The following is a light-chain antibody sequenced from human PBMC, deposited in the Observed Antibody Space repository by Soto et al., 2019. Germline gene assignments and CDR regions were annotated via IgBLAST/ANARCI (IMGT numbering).Light chain of an antibody. CDR2: GSY. Sequence: EIVLTQSPGTLSLSPGETATLSCRASQRVSSSYLAWYQQKPGQAPRLLVYGSYHRATGIADRFSGSGSGTDFTLTISRLEPEDFAVYYCQQYSSSYDTSLYTFGQGTKVEIK. CDR3: QQYSSSYDTSLYT. CDR1: QRVSSSY. V-gene: IGKV3-20*01. J-gene: IGKJ2*01.